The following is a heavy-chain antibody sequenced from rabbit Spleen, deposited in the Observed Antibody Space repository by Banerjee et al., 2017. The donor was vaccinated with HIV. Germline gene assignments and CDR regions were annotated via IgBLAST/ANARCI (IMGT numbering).Heavy chain of an antibody. J-gene: IGHJ4*01. Sequence: QEQLEESGGDLVKPEGSLTLTCKASGFSISSSYDMSWVRQAPGKGLEWIACIYGGSSGNTYYASWAKGRFAISRASWTTVTLQMTSLTVADTASYFCARDLAGVIGRNFNLWGPGTLVTVS. D-gene: IGHD4-1*01. V-gene: IGHV1S45*01. CDR1: GFSISSSYD. CDR3: ARDLAGVIGRNFNL. CDR2: IYGGSSGNT.